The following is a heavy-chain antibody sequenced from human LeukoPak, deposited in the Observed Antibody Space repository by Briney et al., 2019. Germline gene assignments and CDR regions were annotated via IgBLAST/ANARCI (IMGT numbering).Heavy chain of an antibody. D-gene: IGHD2-2*01. J-gene: IGHJ4*02. CDR1: GYTFTTYR. CDR3: ALIAYCTTATCYYFDY. V-gene: IGHV1-18*01. Sequence: ASVKVSCETSGYTFTTYRISWVRQAPGQGLEWMGWISAYNGDTNYAQNLQGRVTMTADTSTSTTYMELRSLRSDDTAVYYCALIAYCTTATCYYFDYWGQGTLVTVSS. CDR2: ISAYNGDT.